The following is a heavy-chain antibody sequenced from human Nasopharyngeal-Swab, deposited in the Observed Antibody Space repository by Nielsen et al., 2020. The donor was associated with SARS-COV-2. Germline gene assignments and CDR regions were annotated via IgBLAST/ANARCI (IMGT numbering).Heavy chain of an antibody. V-gene: IGHV4-59*08. CDR1: GGSISSYY. Sequence: SETLSLTCTVSGGSISSYYWSWIRQPPGKGLEWIGYIYYSGSTNYNPSLKSRVTISVDTSKNQFSLKLSSVTAADTAVYYCARVITIFGVGPYYFDYGGQGTLVTVSS. CDR2: IYYSGST. D-gene: IGHD3-3*01. CDR3: ARVITIFGVGPYYFDY. J-gene: IGHJ4*02.